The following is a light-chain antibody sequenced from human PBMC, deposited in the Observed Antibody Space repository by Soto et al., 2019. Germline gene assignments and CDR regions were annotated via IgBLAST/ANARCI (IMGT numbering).Light chain of an antibody. V-gene: IGLV2-11*01. CDR3: CSYAGSSAYV. CDR1: SSDVGGYNH. Sequence: SVLTQPRSVSGSPGQSVTISCTGTSSDVGGYNHVSWYQQNPGEAPKVMIFDVSKRPSGVPDRFSGSKSGNTASLTISGLQAEDEADYYCCSYAGSSAYVFGAGTKVTVL. J-gene: IGLJ1*01. CDR2: DVS.